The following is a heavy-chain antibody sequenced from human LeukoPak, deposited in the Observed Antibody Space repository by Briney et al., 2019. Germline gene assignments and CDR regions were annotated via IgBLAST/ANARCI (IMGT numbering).Heavy chain of an antibody. CDR1: GGSFSGYY. Sequence: PSETLSLTCAVYGGSFSGYYWSWIRQPPGKGLEWIGEINHSGSTNYNPSLKSRVTISVDTSKNQFSLKLSSATAADTAVYYCAREGGYTFDYWGQGTLVTVSS. V-gene: IGHV4-34*01. CDR2: INHSGST. D-gene: IGHD6-13*01. CDR3: AREGGYTFDY. J-gene: IGHJ4*02.